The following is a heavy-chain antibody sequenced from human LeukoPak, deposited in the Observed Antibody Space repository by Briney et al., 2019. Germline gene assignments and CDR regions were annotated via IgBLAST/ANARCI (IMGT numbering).Heavy chain of an antibody. CDR2: IYYSGST. J-gene: IGHJ6*02. CDR1: GGSISSSSYY. V-gene: IGHV4-39*01. Sequence: SETLSLTCTVSGGSISSSSYYWGWIRQPPGKGLEWIGSIYYSGSTYYNPSLKSRVTISVDTSKNQFSLRLSSVTAADTAVYCCLRIMDVWGQGTTVTVSS. D-gene: IGHD2-15*01. CDR3: LRIMDV.